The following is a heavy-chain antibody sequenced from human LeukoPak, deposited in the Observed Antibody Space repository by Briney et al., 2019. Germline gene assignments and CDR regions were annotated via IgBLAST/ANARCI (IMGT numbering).Heavy chain of an antibody. CDR1: GGTFSSYA. V-gene: IGHV1-69*01. Sequence: SVKVSCKASGGTFSSYAISWVRQALGQGLDWMGGIIPIFGTANYAQKFQGRVTITADESTSTAYMELSSLRSEDTAVYYCARGEQFLEWLFGYWGQGTLVTVSS. CDR3: ARGEQFLEWLFGY. J-gene: IGHJ4*02. D-gene: IGHD3-3*01. CDR2: IIPIFGTA.